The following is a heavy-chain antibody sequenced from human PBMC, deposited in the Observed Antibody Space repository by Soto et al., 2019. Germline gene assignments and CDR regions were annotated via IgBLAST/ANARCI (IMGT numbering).Heavy chain of an antibody. V-gene: IGHV1-18*01. D-gene: IGHD6-19*01. Sequence: GASVKVSCKASGYTFTSYGISWVRQAPGQGLEWMGWISAFNGNTYYAQKLQGRVTMTTDTSTSTAYMELRSLRSDDTAVYYCARVGEYSSGCDWFDPWGQGTLVTVSS. CDR2: ISAFNGNT. CDR1: GYTFTSYG. J-gene: IGHJ5*02. CDR3: ARVGEYSSGCDWFDP.